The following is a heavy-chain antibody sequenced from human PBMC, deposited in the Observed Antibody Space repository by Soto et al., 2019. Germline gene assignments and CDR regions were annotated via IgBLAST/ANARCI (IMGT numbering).Heavy chain of an antibody. D-gene: IGHD3-10*01. CDR2: INPNSGNI. V-gene: IGHV1-8*01. Sequence: ASVKVSCKASGNTFTSYDINWVRQATEHGLEWMGWINPNSGNIGYAQKFQGRVTMTRDTAIRTAYMEVSRLRSDDTAVYYCARGRASGSYYLLDYWGQGTLVTVSS. J-gene: IGHJ4*02. CDR1: GNTFTSYD. CDR3: ARGRASGSYYLLDY.